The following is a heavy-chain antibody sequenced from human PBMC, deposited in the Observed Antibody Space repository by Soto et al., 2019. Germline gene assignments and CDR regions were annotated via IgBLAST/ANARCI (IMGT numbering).Heavy chain of an antibody. CDR1: GGSISTYY. Sequence: SETLSLTCTISGGSISTYYLSWFRQPPGKELLWIGYIYYTGSTYYDPSLKSRVTISLDTSKNQFSLTLSSVTAADTAVYYCARRLNIAAYDYWGQGTLVTVYS. J-gene: IGHJ4*02. V-gene: IGHV4-59*01. D-gene: IGHD5-12*01. CDR3: ARRLNIAAYDY. CDR2: IYYTGST.